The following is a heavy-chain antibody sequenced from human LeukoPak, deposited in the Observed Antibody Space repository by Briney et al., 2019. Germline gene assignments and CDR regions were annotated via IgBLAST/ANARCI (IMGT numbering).Heavy chain of an antibody. J-gene: IGHJ4*02. Sequence: AETLSLTCTVSGGSISSSSYYWCWIRQPPGKGLEWIGSIYYSGSTYYNPSLKSRVTISVDTSKNQFSLKLSSVTAADTAVYYCARHNYDFWSGYYMFDYWGQGTLVTVSS. CDR2: IYYSGST. CDR1: GGSISSSSYY. V-gene: IGHV4-39*01. CDR3: ARHNYDFWSGYYMFDY. D-gene: IGHD3-3*01.